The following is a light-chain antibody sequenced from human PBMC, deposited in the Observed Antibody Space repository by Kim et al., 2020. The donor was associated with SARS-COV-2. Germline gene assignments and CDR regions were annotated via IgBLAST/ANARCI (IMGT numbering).Light chain of an antibody. J-gene: IGLJ3*02. CDR3: QSYDSSNVWV. Sequence: TVTISCARSSGSCASNYVQWYQQRPGSAPTTVIYDDNQSPSGVPDRFSGSIDSSSNSASLTISGLKTEDEADYFCQSYDSSNVWVFGGGTQLTVL. CDR1: SGSCASNY. CDR2: DDN. V-gene: IGLV6-57*03.